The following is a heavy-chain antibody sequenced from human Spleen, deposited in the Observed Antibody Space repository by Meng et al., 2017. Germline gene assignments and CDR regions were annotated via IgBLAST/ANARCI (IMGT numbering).Heavy chain of an antibody. J-gene: IGHJ1*01. CDR1: GYTFTAYY. D-gene: IGHD5-12*01. CDR2: INLNTGGT. Sequence: VQRVQSGAEVKKPGASVKVSCKASGYTFTAYYIHWVRQAPGQGLEWMGWINLNTGGTNYAQKFQGRVTMTRDTSISTAYMELSSLRSDDTAVYYCARDEVVATVSYYYHWGQGTLVTVSS. CDR3: ARDEVVATVSYYYH. V-gene: IGHV1-2*02.